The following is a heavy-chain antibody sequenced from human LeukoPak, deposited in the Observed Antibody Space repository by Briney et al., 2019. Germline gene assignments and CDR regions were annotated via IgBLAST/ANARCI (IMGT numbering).Heavy chain of an antibody. CDR3: IADDPDFYPYAMDV. Sequence: GGSLRLSCATSGFAFNTAWMSWVRQAPGKGLEWVGRVKSQADGGTIDYAAPVKGSFTISRDDSKNILYLEMNSLKTEDTAVYFCIADDPDFYPYAMDVWGQGTTVTVSS. CDR2: VKSQADGGTI. V-gene: IGHV3-15*05. CDR1: GFAFNTAW. J-gene: IGHJ6*02.